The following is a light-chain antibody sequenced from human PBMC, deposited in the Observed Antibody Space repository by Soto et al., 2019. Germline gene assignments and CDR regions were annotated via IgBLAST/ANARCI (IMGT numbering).Light chain of an antibody. CDR2: GAS. J-gene: IGKJ5*01. V-gene: IGKV3-20*01. CDR1: QSVNNN. CDR3: QQYGSSSIT. Sequence: ETLMTPSPATLSVSPGERATLSCRASQSVNNNLAWYQQKPGQAPRLLIFGASSRATGIPDRFSGSGSGTDFTLTISRLEPEDFAVYYCQQYGSSSITFGQGTRLEIK.